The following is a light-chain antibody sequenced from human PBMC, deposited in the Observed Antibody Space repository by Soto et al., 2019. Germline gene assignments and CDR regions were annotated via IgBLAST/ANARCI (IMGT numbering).Light chain of an antibody. J-gene: IGLJ2*01. Sequence: QSAQTQPASVSGSPGQSITISCTGTSSDVGGYNYVSWYQHHPGKAPKLMIYGVSNRPSGISNRFSGSKSGNTASLTISGLQAEDEADYYCSSYRDSSTYVIFGGGTKLTVL. V-gene: IGLV2-14*03. CDR1: SSDVGGYNY. CDR2: GVS. CDR3: SSYRDSSTYVI.